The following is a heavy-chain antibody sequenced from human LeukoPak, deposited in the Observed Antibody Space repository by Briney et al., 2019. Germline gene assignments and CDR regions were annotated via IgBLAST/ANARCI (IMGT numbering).Heavy chain of an antibody. CDR3: ASGARYYYDSSGYYEDD. V-gene: IGHV1-46*01. CDR2: INPSGGST. Sequence: ASVKVSCKASGYTFTSYYMHWVRQAPGQGLEWMGIINPSGGSTSYAQKFQGRVTMTRDTSTSTVYMELGSLRSEDTAVYYCASGARYYYDSSGYYEDDWGQGTLVTVSS. J-gene: IGHJ4*02. CDR1: GYTFTSYY. D-gene: IGHD3-22*01.